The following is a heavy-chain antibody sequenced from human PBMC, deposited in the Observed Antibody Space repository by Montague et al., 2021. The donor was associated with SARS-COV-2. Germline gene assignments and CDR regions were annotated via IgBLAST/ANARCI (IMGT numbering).Heavy chain of an antibody. CDR1: GGSFSDYH. J-gene: IGHJ4*02. CDR3: ARGAPGY. Sequence: SETLSLTCTVYGGSFSDYHWTWIRQSPGEGLEWIGQINYDGSTKYNPSLKSRVTISIDTSKNQLSLKLTSVTAADTAVYYCARGAPGYWGQGTLVTVSS. V-gene: IGHV4-34*01. D-gene: IGHD1-1*01. CDR2: INYDGST.